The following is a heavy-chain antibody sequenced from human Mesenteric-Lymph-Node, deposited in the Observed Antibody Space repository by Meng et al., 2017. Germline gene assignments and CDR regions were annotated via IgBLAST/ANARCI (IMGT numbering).Heavy chain of an antibody. CDR2: INHSGST. V-gene: IGHV4-34*01. J-gene: IGHJ4*02. CDR1: GGSFSGYY. Sequence: QVQLQQWGEGLVKPSETLSLTCAVYGGSFSGYYWSWIRQPPGKGLEWIGEINHSGSTNYNPSLKSRVTVSVDTSKNQFSLKLSSVTAADTAVYYCARGIWFGELLFWGQGTLVTVSS. D-gene: IGHD3-10*01. CDR3: ARGIWFGELLF.